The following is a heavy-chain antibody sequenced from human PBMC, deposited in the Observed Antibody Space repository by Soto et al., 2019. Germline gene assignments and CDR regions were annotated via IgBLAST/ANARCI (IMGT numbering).Heavy chain of an antibody. Sequence: GSLRLSCAASGFTFSSYAMSWVRQAPGKGLAWVAAISGSGGSTYYADSVKGRFIIPRDNHKNTLYLQMNSRRAEDTAVYYCAKKAGTFVPAAESYWGQGTLVTVSS. CDR2: ISGSGGST. J-gene: IGHJ4*02. CDR3: AKKAGTFVPAAESY. D-gene: IGHD2-2*01. CDR1: GFTFSSYA. V-gene: IGHV3-23*01.